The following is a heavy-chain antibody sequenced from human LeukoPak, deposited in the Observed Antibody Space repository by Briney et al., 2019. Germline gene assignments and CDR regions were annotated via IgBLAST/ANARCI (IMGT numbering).Heavy chain of an antibody. V-gene: IGHV1-2*06. CDR2: INPNSGGT. CDR1: GYTFTSYY. CDR3: ARDRYCSGGSCQRGFDP. Sequence: ASVKVSCKASGYTFTSYYMHWVRQAPGQGLEWMGRINPNSGGTNYAQKFQGRVTMTRDTSISTAYMELSRLRSDDTAVYYCARDRYCSGGSCQRGFDPWGQGTLVTVSS. J-gene: IGHJ5*02. D-gene: IGHD2-15*01.